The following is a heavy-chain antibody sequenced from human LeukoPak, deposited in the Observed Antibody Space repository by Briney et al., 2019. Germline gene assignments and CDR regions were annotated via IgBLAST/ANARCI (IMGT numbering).Heavy chain of an antibody. CDR2: IYYSGST. V-gene: IGHV4-39*07. Sequence: SETLSLTCAVSGGSISSGGYSWSWIRQPPGKGLEWIGSIYYSGSTYYNPSLKSRVTISVDTSKNQFSLKLSSVTAADTAVYYCARSGGDSSSWSFDYWGQGTLVTVSS. CDR3: ARSGGDSSSWSFDY. J-gene: IGHJ4*02. D-gene: IGHD6-13*01. CDR1: GGSISSGGYS.